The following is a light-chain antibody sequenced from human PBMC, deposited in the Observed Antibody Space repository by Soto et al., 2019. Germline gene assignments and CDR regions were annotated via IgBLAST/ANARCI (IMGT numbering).Light chain of an antibody. V-gene: IGKV3-15*01. CDR3: QQYSNWPSWT. CDR1: QSVSSF. CDR2: GAS. Sequence: EKVMTKSPATLSMSPGERATLSCRASQSVSSFLAWYQQKPGQAPRLLIYGASTRATGIPARFSGSGSGTEFTLTISSLQSEDFAVYYCQQYSNWPSWTFGQGIKVEVK. J-gene: IGKJ1*01.